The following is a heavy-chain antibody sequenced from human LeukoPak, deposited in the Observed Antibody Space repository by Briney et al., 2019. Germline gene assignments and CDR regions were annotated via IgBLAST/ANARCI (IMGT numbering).Heavy chain of an antibody. Sequence: ASVKVSCKASGGALSSSAVSRLRLAPGQGLEWLGGIIPIYDPADYAQRFQGRVKISTDESTSTLFLELSSLTPEDTAVYYCARAWSGILAYDAFDIWGQGTMIIVSS. D-gene: IGHD3-3*01. CDR1: GGALSSSA. CDR2: IIPIYDPA. CDR3: ARAWSGILAYDAFDI. J-gene: IGHJ3*02. V-gene: IGHV1-69*05.